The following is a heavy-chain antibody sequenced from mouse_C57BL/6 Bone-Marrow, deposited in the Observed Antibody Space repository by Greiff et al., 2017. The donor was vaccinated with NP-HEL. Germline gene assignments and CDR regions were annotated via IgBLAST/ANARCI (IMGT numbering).Heavy chain of an antibody. Sequence: VQLQQSGAELVKPGASVKLSCKASGYTFTSYWMHWVKQRPGQGLEWIGMIHPNSGSTNYNEKFKSKATLTVDKSSSTAYMQLSSLTSEDSAVYYCAKGSYYDYDGGYWYFDVWGTGTTVTVSS. V-gene: IGHV1-64*01. CDR1: GYTFTSYW. J-gene: IGHJ1*03. CDR3: AKGSYYDYDGGYWYFDV. CDR2: IHPNSGST. D-gene: IGHD2-4*01.